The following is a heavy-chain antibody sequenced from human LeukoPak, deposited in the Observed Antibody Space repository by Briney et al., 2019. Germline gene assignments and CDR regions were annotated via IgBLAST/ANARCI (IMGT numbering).Heavy chain of an antibody. Sequence: GASVKVSCKASGGTFSSYAISWVRQAPGQGLEWMGGIIPIFGTASYAQKFQGRVTITADESTSTAYMELSSLRSEDTAVYYCARAQTNWFDPWGQGTLVTVSS. CDR3: ARAQTNWFDP. CDR2: IIPIFGTA. J-gene: IGHJ5*02. CDR1: GGTFSSYA. V-gene: IGHV1-69*13.